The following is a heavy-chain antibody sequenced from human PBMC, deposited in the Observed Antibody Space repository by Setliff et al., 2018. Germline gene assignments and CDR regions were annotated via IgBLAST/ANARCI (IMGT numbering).Heavy chain of an antibody. CDR2: ISSSSSTI. CDR1: GFTFSSDS. CDR3: ARSMQQLVRRYFDY. V-gene: IGHV3-48*04. J-gene: IGHJ4*02. D-gene: IGHD6-13*01. Sequence: GGSLRLSCAASGFTFSSDSMNWVRQAPGKGLEWVSYISSSSSTIYYADSVKGRFTISRDNAKNSLYLQMNSLRAEDTAVYYCARSMQQLVRRYFDYWGQGTLVTVSS.